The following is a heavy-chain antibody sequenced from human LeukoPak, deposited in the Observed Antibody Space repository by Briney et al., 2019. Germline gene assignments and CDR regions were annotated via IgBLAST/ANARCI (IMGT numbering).Heavy chain of an antibody. CDR2: ISYDGSNK. Sequence: PGRSLRLSCAASGFTFSSYAMHWVRQAPGKGLEWVAVISYDGSNKYYADSVKGRFTISRDNSKNTLYLQMNSLRAEDTAVYYCATQENSSSWYPDLYYFDYWGQGTLVTVSS. J-gene: IGHJ4*02. CDR3: ATQENSSSWYPDLYYFDY. CDR1: GFTFSSYA. D-gene: IGHD6-13*01. V-gene: IGHV3-30-3*01.